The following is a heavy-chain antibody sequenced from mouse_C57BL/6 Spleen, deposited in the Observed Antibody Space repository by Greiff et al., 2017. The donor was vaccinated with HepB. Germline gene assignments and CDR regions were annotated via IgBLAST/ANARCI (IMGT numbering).Heavy chain of an antibody. J-gene: IGHJ3*01. CDR3: ARADDGYYTWFAY. CDR1: GFTFSSYA. Sequence: EVKLVESGGGLVKPGGSLKLSCAASGFTFSSYAMSWVRQTPEKRLEWVATISDGGSYTYYPDNVKGRFTISRDNAKNNLYLQMSHLKSEDTAMYYCARADDGYYTWFAYWGQGTLVTVSA. D-gene: IGHD2-3*01. V-gene: IGHV5-4*03. CDR2: ISDGGSYT.